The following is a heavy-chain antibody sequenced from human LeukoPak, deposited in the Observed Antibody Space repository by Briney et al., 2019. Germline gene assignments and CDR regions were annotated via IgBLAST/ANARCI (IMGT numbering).Heavy chain of an antibody. J-gene: IGHJ4*02. CDR2: IYYSGST. CDR3: ARYIVVVAYFDY. V-gene: IGHV4-59*08. D-gene: IGHD2-2*01. Sequence: AETLSLTCTVSGGSISSYYWSWIRQPPGKGLEWIGYIYYSGSTNYNPSLKSRVTISVDTSKNQFSLKLSSVTAADTAVYYCARYIVVVAYFDYWGQGTLVTVSS. CDR1: GGSISSYY.